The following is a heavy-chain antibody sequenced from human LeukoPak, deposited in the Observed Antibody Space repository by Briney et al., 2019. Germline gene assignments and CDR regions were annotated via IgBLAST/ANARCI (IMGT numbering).Heavy chain of an antibody. CDR1: GGTFSSYA. D-gene: IGHD6-6*01. CDR2: IIPILGIA. V-gene: IGHV1-69*04. CDR3: ARGVWDLSIAARLEDY. J-gene: IGHJ4*02. Sequence: ASVKVSCKASGGTFSSYAISWVRQAPGQGLEWMGRIIPILGIANYAQKFQGRVTITADKSTSTAYMELSSLRSEDTAVYYCARGVWDLSIAARLEDYWGQGTLVTVPS.